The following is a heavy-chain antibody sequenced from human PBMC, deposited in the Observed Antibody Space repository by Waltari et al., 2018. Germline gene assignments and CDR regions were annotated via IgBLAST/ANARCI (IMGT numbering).Heavy chain of an antibody. Sequence: QVHLVQTGAEVKKPGSSVKVPCKASGGNFGSYSVAWVRQAAGQGLEWLGGIIPIFGTPQYAQNVQGRVTLTADAATTTAYLELSGLTSEDTAIYYCARRNLGFAFDVWGQGTLVIVSS. V-gene: IGHV1-69*12. CDR3: ARRNLGFAFDV. CDR1: GGNFGSYS. D-gene: IGHD1-26*01. J-gene: IGHJ3*01. CDR2: IIPIFGTP.